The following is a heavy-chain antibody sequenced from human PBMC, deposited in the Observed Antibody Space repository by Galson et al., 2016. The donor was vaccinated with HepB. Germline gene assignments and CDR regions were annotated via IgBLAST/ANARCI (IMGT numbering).Heavy chain of an antibody. D-gene: IGHD6-19*01. CDR3: ARDRVVSGGSAVA. Sequence: VKVSCKASGGMFSSYAISWVRQAPGQGLEWMGGIIPMFGTANYAQKFQGRVTITTDESTSTAYMELSSLRSEDTAVYYCARDRVVSGGSAVAWGQGTLVTVSS. CDR2: IIPMFGTA. CDR1: GGMFSSYA. V-gene: IGHV1-69*05. J-gene: IGHJ4*02.